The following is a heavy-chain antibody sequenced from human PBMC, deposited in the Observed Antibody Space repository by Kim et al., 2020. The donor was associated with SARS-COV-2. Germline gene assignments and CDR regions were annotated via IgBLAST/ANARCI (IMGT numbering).Heavy chain of an antibody. J-gene: IGHJ4*02. V-gene: IGHV4-39*01. CDR3: ATVLVVAVTGLSF. Sequence: YNPSLKSRVTISVDTSKNQFSLKLSSVTAADTAVYYCATVLVVAVTGLSFWGQGTLVTVSS. D-gene: IGHD2-15*01.